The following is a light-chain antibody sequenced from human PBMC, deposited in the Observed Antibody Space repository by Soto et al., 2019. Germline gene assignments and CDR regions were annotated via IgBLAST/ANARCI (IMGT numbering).Light chain of an antibody. Sequence: QSVLTQPASVSGSPGQSITISCTGTSSDIGAYDYVSWYQQYPGRVPKLLIHEVTNRPSGVSDRFSGSKSGNTASLTISGRQTEEEAAYYCSSHAGSSAFYVFGTGTKVTVL. V-gene: IGLV2-14*01. CDR3: SSHAGSSAFYV. CDR1: SSDIGAYDY. J-gene: IGLJ1*01. CDR2: EVT.